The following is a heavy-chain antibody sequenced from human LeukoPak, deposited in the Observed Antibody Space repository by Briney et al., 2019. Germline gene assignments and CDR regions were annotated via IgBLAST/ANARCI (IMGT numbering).Heavy chain of an antibody. CDR3: ARGRFLEWLMSP. J-gene: IGHJ5*02. CDR1: GGTFSSYA. V-gene: IGHV1-69*13. D-gene: IGHD3-3*01. Sequence: SVKVSCKASGGTFSSYAISWVRQAPGQGLEWMGGIIPIFGTANYAQEFQGRVTITADESTSTAYMELSSLRSEDTAVYYCARGRFLEWLMSPWGQGTLVTVSS. CDR2: IIPIFGTA.